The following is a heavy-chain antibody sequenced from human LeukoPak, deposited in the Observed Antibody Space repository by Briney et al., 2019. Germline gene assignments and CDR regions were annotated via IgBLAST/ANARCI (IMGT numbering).Heavy chain of an antibody. D-gene: IGHD3-3*01. CDR3: AKDMGRFLVATEIDY. Sequence: GRSLRLSCAASGFTFDDYDMHWVRHAPGKGLEWVSGISWNSGSIGYADSVKGRFTISRDNAKNSLYLQMNSLRAEDTALYYCAKDMGRFLVATEIDYWGQGTLVTVSS. CDR1: GFTFDDYD. V-gene: IGHV3-9*01. J-gene: IGHJ4*02. CDR2: ISWNSGSI.